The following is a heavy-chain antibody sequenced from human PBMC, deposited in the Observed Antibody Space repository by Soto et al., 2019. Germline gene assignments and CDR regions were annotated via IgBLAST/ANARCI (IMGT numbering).Heavy chain of an antibody. V-gene: IGHV3-33*01. CDR1: GFSFSSYG. Sequence: QVQLVESGGGVVQPGRSLRLSCAASGFSFSSYGMHWVRQAPGKGLEWVAVIWYDGSRTSYAESVKGRFTVSRDNSRKMLWLQMDSLRAEDTAVYFCARQWGEGYKVPYLDQWGKGTLVTVSS. D-gene: IGHD1-26*01. J-gene: IGHJ4*02. CDR3: ARQWGEGYKVPYLDQ. CDR2: IWYDGSRT.